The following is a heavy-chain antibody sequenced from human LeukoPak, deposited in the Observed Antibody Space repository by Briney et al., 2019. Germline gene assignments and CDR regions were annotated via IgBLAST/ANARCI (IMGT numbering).Heavy chain of an antibody. D-gene: IGHD6-19*01. CDR2: IKQDGSEK. J-gene: IGHJ5*02. CDR1: GFTFSSYW. CDR3: ARYSNSSGWYGWFDP. V-gene: IGHV3-7*01. Sequence: GGSLRLSCAASGFTFSSYWMSWVRQAPGKGLEWVANIKQDGSEKYYVDSVKGRFTISRDNAKNSLYLQMNSLRAEDTAVYYCARYSNSSGWYGWFDPWGQGTLVTVSS.